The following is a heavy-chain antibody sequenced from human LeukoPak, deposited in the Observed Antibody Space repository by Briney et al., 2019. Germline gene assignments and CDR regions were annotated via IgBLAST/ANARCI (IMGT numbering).Heavy chain of an antibody. CDR2: ISYDGSNK. CDR3: ARTRHGDIAARPELYFDY. V-gene: IGHV3-30-3*01. Sequence: QPGRSLRLSCAASGFTFSSYAMHWVRQAPDKGLEWVAVISYDGSNKYYADSVRGRFTISRDNAKNSLYLQMNSLRAEDTAVYYCARTRHGDIAARPELYFDYWGQGTLVTVSS. CDR1: GFTFSSYA. J-gene: IGHJ4*02. D-gene: IGHD6-6*01.